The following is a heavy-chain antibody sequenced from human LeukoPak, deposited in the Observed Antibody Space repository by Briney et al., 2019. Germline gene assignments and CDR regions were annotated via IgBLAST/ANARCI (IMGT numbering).Heavy chain of an antibody. D-gene: IGHD2-15*01. CDR3: ARVDCSGGSCYRSSQFDY. V-gene: IGHV6-1*01. CDR2: TYYRSKWYN. Sequence: SQTLSLTCAISGDSVSSNSAAWNWIRQSPSRGLEWLGRTYYRSKWYNDYAVSVKSRITINPDTSKNQFSLQLNSVTPEDTAVYHCARVDCSGGSCYRSSQFDYWGQGTLVTVSS. CDR1: GDSVSSNSAA. J-gene: IGHJ4*02.